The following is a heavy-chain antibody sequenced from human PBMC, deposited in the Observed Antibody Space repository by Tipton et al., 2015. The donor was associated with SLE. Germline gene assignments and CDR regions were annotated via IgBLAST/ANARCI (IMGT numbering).Heavy chain of an antibody. CDR1: GGSISSGSYF. Sequence: TLSLTCIVSGGSISSGSYFWSWIRQPAGKGPEWIGHIRTSGSTTYNPSLQSRVTISLDTFKNQFSLKLSSVTAADTAVYYCARNPGYWGQGTLVTVSS. V-gene: IGHV4-61*09. CDR3: ARNPGY. CDR2: IRTSGST. J-gene: IGHJ4*02.